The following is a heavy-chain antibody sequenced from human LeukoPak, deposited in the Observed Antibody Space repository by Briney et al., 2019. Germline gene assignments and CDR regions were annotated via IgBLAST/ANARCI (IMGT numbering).Heavy chain of an antibody. J-gene: IGHJ6*02. CDR2: IWYDGSNK. CDR1: GFTFSSYG. D-gene: IGHD2-8*01. CDR3: ARDKIMRNYYYYGMDV. Sequence: GGSLRLSCAASGFTFSSYGMHWVRQAPGKGLEWMAVIWYDGSNKYYADSVKGRFTISRDNSKNTLYLQMNSLRAEDTAVYYCARDKIMRNYYYYGMDVWGQGTTVTVSS. V-gene: IGHV3-33*01.